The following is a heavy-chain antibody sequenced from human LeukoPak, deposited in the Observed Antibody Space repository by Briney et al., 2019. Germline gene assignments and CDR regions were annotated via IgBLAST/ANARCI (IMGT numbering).Heavy chain of an antibody. CDR3: ARGTVPARWFDP. V-gene: IGHV4-31*02. J-gene: IGHJ5*02. D-gene: IGHD2-2*01. CDR2: IYYSGST. Sequence: SETLSLTCTVSGGSISSGGYYWSWIRQHPGKGLELIGYIYYSGSTYYNPSLKSRTIISVDTSKNQFSLKLNSVTAADTAVYYCARGTVPARWFDPWGQGTLVTVSS. CDR1: GGSISSGGYY.